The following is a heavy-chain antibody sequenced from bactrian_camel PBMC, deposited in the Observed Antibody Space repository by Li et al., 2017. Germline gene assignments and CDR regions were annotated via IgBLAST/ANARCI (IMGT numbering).Heavy chain of an antibody. CDR2: IDSDATT. CDR1: GFTYGDTC. D-gene: IGHD5*01. CDR3: AADPGLGGPDPPLGDHWYNY. J-gene: IGHJ4*01. V-gene: IGHV3S53*01. Sequence: HVQLVEYGGDTAQAGGSLRLSCAVSGFTYGDTCLGWFRQAPGKEREGVATIDSDATTSYADSVKGRFTISKDNAKKILYLQMNSLKPEDTAMYYCAADPGLGGPDPPLGDHWYNYWGQGTQVTVS.